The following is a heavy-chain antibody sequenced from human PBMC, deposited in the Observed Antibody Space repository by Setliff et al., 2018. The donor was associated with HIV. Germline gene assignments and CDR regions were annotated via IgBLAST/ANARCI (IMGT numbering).Heavy chain of an antibody. CDR3: ASNGFWSGYSTILDY. V-gene: IGHV3-11*01. Sequence: PGGSLRLSCVASGFTFSDYYMIWIRQAPGQGLEWVSAISSGGGTYYADSVKGRFTISRDNAKNSLYLQMNSLRAEDTAVYYCASNGFWSGYSTILDYWGQGTLVTVSS. CDR2: ISSGGGT. J-gene: IGHJ4*02. CDR1: GFTFSDYY. D-gene: IGHD3-3*01.